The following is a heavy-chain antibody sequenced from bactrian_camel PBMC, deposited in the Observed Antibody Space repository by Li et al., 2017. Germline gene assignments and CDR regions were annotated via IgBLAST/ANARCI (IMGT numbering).Heavy chain of an antibody. CDR3: AAAVGVAPVNSLHESEYNY. V-gene: IGHV3S40*01. Sequence: VQLVESGGGSVQAGGSLRLSCAASGYTFGRYCMGWFRQGPGKEREGLAVIYTGAGNTFSADSVKGRFTISQDNAKNTVYLQMNSLKPEDTAMYYCAAAVGVAPVNSLHESEYNYWGQGTQVTVS. J-gene: IGHJ4*01. D-gene: IGHD2*01. CDR1: GYTFGRYC. CDR2: IYTGAGNT.